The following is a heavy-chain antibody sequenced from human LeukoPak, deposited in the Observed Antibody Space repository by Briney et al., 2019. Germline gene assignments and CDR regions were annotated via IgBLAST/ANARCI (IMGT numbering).Heavy chain of an antibody. CDR2: IYYSGST. D-gene: IGHD3-10*01. CDR3: ARGSQDGSLFDY. V-gene: IGHV4-30-4*08. Sequence: SQTLSLTCTVSGGSISSGDYYWSWIRQPPGKGLEWIGYIYYSGSTYYNPSLKSRVTKSVDTSKNQFSLKLSSVTAADTAVYYCARGSQDGSLFDYWGQGTLVTVSS. CDR1: GGSISSGDYY. J-gene: IGHJ4*02.